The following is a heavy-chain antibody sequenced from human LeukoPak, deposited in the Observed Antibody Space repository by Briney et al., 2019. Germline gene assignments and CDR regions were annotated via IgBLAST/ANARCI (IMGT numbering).Heavy chain of an antibody. D-gene: IGHD3-22*01. CDR2: IWYDGSNK. V-gene: IGHV3-33*01. Sequence: GGSLRLSCAASGFTFSSYGMHWVRQAPGKGLEWVAVIWYDGSNKYYADSVKGRFTISRDNSKNTLYLQMNSLRAEDTAVYYCARDHYKGYDGSGYSPHYWGQGTLVTVSS. CDR3: ARDHYKGYDGSGYSPHY. CDR1: GFTFSSYG. J-gene: IGHJ4*02.